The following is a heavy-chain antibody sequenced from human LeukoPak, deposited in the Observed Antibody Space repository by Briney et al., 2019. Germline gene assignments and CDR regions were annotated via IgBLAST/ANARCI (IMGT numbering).Heavy chain of an antibody. CDR1: GFTFDDYA. J-gene: IGHJ6*02. CDR2: ISWNSGSI. Sequence: GGSLRLSCAASGFTFDDYAMHWVRQAPGKGLEWVSGISWNSGSIGYADSVKGRFTISRDNAKNSLYLQMNSLRAEDTALYYCAKDIGYSGYGYYYYYYGMDVWGQGTTVTVSS. CDR3: AKDIGYSGYGYYYYYYGMDV. V-gene: IGHV3-9*01. D-gene: IGHD5-12*01.